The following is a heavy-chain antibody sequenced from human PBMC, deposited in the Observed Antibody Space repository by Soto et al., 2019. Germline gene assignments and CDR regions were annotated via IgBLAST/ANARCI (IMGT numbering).Heavy chain of an antibody. CDR3: ATEWPGISSANDALDN. J-gene: IGHJ3*02. CDR1: GFTFSSYG. CDR2: ISYDGSDK. D-gene: IGHD3-10*01. V-gene: IGHV3-30*03. Sequence: PGGSLRLSCTATGFTFSSYGMHWVRQAPGKGLEWVAVISYDGSDKYYADSVKGRFTISRENSMNTLYLQMNSVRTEDTAVYYCATEWPGISSANDALDNWRQGTMVTVSS.